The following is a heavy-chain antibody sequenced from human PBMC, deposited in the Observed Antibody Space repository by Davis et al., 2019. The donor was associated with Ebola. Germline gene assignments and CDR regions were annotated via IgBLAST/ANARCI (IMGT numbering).Heavy chain of an antibody. CDR1: GYTFTSYG. CDR2: ISAYNGNT. CDR3: ARWGKRWLQFGLHY. Sequence: AASVKVSCKASGYTFTSYGITWVRQATGQGLEWMGWISAYNGNTNYAQKLQGRVTMTTDTSTSTAYMELRSLRSDDTAVYYCARWGKRWLQFGLHYWGQGTLVTVSS. J-gene: IGHJ4*02. V-gene: IGHV1-18*04. D-gene: IGHD5-24*01.